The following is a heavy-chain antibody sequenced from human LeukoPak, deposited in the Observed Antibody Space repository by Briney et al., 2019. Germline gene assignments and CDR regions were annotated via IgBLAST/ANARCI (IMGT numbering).Heavy chain of an antibody. CDR3: ARDEDYGIFVNVDY. J-gene: IGHJ4*02. D-gene: IGHD4-17*01. V-gene: IGHV1-18*01. CDR1: GYTFTNYG. Sequence: ASVKVSCKTSGYTFTNYGISWVRQAPGQGLEWMGWISAYNGNTNYAQKLQGRVTMTTDTSTSTAYMELRSLRSDDTAVYYCARDEDYGIFVNVDYWGQGTLVTVSS. CDR2: ISAYNGNT.